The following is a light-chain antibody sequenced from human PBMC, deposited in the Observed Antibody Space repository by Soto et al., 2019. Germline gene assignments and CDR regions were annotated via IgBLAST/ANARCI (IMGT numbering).Light chain of an antibody. Sequence: EIVLTQSPGTLSLSPGERATLSCRASQSVSSSYLAWYQQKPGQAPRLLIYDASHRATGIPARFSGSGSGTDFIPTISSLEPEDFAVYYCQQRDNWPITFGHGTRLEIK. V-gene: IGKV3D-20*02. J-gene: IGKJ5*01. CDR3: QQRDNWPIT. CDR1: QSVSSSY. CDR2: DAS.